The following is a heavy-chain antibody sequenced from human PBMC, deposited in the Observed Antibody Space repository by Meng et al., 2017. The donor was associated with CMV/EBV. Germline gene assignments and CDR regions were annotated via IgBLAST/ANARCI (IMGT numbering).Heavy chain of an antibody. CDR2: ISYDGSNK. CDR1: GFTFSSYA. Sequence: GESLKISCAASGFTFSSYAMHWVRQAPGKGLEWVAVISYDGSNKYYADSVKGRFTISRDDSKNSLYLQMNSLKTEDTAVYYCARFHYYYGMDVWGQGTTVTVSS. CDR3: ARFHYYYGMDV. V-gene: IGHV3-30-3*01. J-gene: IGHJ6*02.